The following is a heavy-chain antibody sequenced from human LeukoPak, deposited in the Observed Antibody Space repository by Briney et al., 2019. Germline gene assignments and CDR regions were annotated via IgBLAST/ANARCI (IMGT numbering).Heavy chain of an antibody. V-gene: IGHV3-23*01. CDR3: PKAARKRITMIVVVITPDYFDY. CDR2: ISGRGGST. Sequence: GSLRLSCAASGFTFSSYAMSWVRQAPGKGLEWVSAISGRGGSTYYADSVKGRVTISRDNSKNTLHMQMNSLSDEDTPVYSCPKAARKRITMIVVVITPDYFDYWGQGTLVTVSS. CDR1: GFTFSSYA. D-gene: IGHD3-22*01. J-gene: IGHJ4*02.